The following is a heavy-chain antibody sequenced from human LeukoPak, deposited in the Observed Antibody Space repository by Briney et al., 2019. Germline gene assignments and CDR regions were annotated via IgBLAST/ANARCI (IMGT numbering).Heavy chain of an antibody. D-gene: IGHD3-22*01. CDR1: GFTFSNTW. Sequence: PGGSLRLSCAASGFTFSNTWMSWVRQAPGKGLEWVSVIDSGGSTYYADSVKGRFTISRDNSKNTLYLQMNSLRAEDTAVYYCGRETYYYDRSGYYIGYWGQGTLVTVSS. V-gene: IGHV3-66*01. J-gene: IGHJ4*02. CDR3: GRETYYYDRSGYYIGY. CDR2: IDSGGST.